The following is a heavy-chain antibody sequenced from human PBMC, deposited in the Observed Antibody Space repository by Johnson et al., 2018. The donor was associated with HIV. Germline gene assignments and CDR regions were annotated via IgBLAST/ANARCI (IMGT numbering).Heavy chain of an antibody. CDR1: GFTFSSYA. Sequence: QLVESGGGVVQPGGSLRLSCAASGFTFSSYAMHWVRQAPGKGLEWVSAISGSGGSTYYADSVKGRFTISRDNSKNTLYLQMNSLRAEDTAVYYCARIRLGYSYAHDAFDIWGQGTMVTVSS. J-gene: IGHJ3*02. D-gene: IGHD5-18*01. V-gene: IGHV3-NL1*01. CDR2: ISGSGGST. CDR3: ARIRLGYSYAHDAFDI.